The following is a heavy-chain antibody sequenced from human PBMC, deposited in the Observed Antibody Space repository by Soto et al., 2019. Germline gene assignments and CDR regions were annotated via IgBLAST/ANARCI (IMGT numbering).Heavy chain of an antibody. CDR1: GFIFENFG. J-gene: IGHJ5*02. Sequence: GGSLRLSCAASGFIFENFGMSWVRQAPGKGLEWISSISGSGFKKYYADSVKGRFTISRDNSKSTVYLELNNLSAEDTAVYHCAKNQGVQLVPLATVDWFDPWGQGSVVTVSS. CDR2: ISGSGFKK. CDR3: AKNQGVQLVPLATVDWFDP. D-gene: IGHD1-26*01. V-gene: IGHV3-23*01.